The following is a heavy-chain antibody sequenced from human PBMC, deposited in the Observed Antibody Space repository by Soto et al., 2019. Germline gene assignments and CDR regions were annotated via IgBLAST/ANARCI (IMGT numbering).Heavy chain of an antibody. Sequence: ASVKVSCKVSGHSFTGHYMHWVRQAPGQGLEWMGWINPNSGDTNYARKFQGRVTMTRDTSIKTVYMELSSLRSDDTAVYYCARALIGFLDWLPDNYYYGMDVWGQGPTVTVSS. V-gene: IGHV1-2*02. CDR1: GHSFTGHY. D-gene: IGHD3-3*02. J-gene: IGHJ6*02. CDR3: ARALIGFLDWLPDNYYYGMDV. CDR2: INPNSGDT.